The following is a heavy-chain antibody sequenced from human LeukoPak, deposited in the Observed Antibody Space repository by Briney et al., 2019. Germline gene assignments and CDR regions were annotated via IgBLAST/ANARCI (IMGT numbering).Heavy chain of an antibody. Sequence: ASVKVSCKASGYTFSSHGNIWVRQAPGQGLEWMGWISAYNGDTNYAQKFQGRVTMTTDTSTSTAYMEVRNLRSDDTAVYYCSRVEGPSIFGVVDYWGQGTLVTVSS. CDR1: GYTFSSHG. CDR2: ISAYNGDT. D-gene: IGHD3-3*02. CDR3: SRVEGPSIFGVVDY. V-gene: IGHV1-18*01. J-gene: IGHJ4*02.